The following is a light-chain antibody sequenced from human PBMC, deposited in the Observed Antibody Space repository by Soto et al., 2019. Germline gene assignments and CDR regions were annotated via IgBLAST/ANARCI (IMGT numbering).Light chain of an antibody. CDR3: QQANSFPIT. CDR2: GAS. J-gene: IGKJ5*01. V-gene: IGKV1-12*01. CDR1: QDVGKL. Sequence: DIQMTQSPPSVSASVGDRVTITCRASQDVGKLVAWYQQKPGKAPTLLIHGASSLQSGVPPRYSGSGYGTDFTLTISSLQPEDFATYYCQQANSFPITFGQGTRLRL.